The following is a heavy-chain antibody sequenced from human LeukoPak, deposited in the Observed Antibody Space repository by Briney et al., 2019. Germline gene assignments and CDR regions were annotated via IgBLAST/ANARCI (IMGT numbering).Heavy chain of an antibody. J-gene: IGHJ5*02. Sequence: QPGGSLRLSCAAPGFTFSSYAMHWVRQAPGKWLEWVAVISYDGTNKYYADSVKGRFTISRDNPKNTLYLQMNSLRGEDTAVYYCARSDYGDYVAWGQGTLVTVSS. CDR2: ISYDGTNK. CDR3: ARSDYGDYVA. CDR1: GFTFSSYA. D-gene: IGHD4-17*01. V-gene: IGHV3-30-3*01.